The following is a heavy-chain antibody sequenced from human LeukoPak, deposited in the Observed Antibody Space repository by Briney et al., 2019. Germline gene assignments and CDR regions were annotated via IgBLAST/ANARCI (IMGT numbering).Heavy chain of an antibody. CDR1: GGSISSSSYY. D-gene: IGHD3-10*01. Sequence: SETLSLTCTVSGGSISSSSYYWGWIRQPPGKGLEWIGSIYYSGSTYYNPSLKSRVTISVDTSKNQFSLKLSSVTAADTAVYYCARHVTKPYYYGSGSSRGWFDPWGQGTLVTVSS. CDR2: IYYSGST. CDR3: ARHVTKPYYYGSGSSRGWFDP. J-gene: IGHJ5*02. V-gene: IGHV4-39*01.